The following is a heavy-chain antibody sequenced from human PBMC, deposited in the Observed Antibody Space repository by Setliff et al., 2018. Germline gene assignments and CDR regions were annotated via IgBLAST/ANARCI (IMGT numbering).Heavy chain of an antibody. CDR2: ISSSGSTI. V-gene: IGHV3-48*01. CDR3: ARGPTVFGAIYYMDV. CDR1: GFTFGDYA. J-gene: IGHJ6*03. D-gene: IGHD3-3*01. Sequence: GGSLRLSCTASGFTFGDYAMSWVRQAPGKGLEWVSYISSSGSTIYYADSVRGRFTISRDNSKNTLYLQMNSLRAEDTAVYYCARGPTVFGAIYYMDVWGKGTTVTVSS.